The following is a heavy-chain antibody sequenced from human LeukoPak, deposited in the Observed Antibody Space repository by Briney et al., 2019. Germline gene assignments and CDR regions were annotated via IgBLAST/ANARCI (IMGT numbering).Heavy chain of an antibody. V-gene: IGHV3-15*01. CDR3: ATSIY. Sequence: GGSLRLSCAASGFTFSSYWMSWVRQAPGKGLEWVGRVKTKTDGGTTDYAAPVKGRFTISRDDSKSTLYLQMNSLETEDSAVYYCATSIYWGQGILVTVSS. J-gene: IGHJ4*02. CDR2: VKTKTDGGTT. CDR1: GFTFSSYW.